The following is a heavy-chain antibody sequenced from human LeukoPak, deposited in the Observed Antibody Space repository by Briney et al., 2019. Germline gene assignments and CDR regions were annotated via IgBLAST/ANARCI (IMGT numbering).Heavy chain of an antibody. Sequence: SQTLSLTCAVSGGSISSGGYSWGWIRQPPGKGLEWIGSIYYSGSTYYNPSLKSRVTISVDTSKNQFSLKLSSVTAADTAVYYCAVGSMTTVSHWGQGTLVTVSS. D-gene: IGHD4-17*01. CDR1: GGSISSGGYS. J-gene: IGHJ4*02. CDR3: AVGSMTTVSH. CDR2: IYYSGST. V-gene: IGHV4-39*07.